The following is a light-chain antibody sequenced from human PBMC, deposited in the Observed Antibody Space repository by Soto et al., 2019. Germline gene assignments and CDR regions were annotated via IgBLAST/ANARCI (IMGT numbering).Light chain of an antibody. Sequence: IVMTQSPATLSVSPLAIATLSGTASQSVSSNLAWYQQKPGQAPRLLIYGASTRATGFPARFSGSGSGTEFTLTISSLQSEDFAVYYCQQYKHWPLTSGGATTVDIK. V-gene: IGKV3-15*01. CDR3: QQYKHWPLT. CDR2: GAS. CDR1: QSVSSN. J-gene: IGKJ4*01.